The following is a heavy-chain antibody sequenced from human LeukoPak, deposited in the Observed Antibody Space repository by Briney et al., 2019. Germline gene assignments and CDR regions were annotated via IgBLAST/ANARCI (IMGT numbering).Heavy chain of an antibody. V-gene: IGHV3-23*01. CDR3: AKALPYYDFWSGYYQRPLDY. CDR2: ISGSGGST. D-gene: IGHD3-3*01. CDR1: GFTFSSYA. J-gene: IGHJ4*02. Sequence: PGGSLRLSCAASGFTFSSYAMSWVRQAPGKGLEWVSAISGSGGSTYYADSVKGRFTISRDNSKNTLYLQMNSLRAEDTAVYYCAKALPYYDFWSGYYQRPLDYWGQGTLVTVS.